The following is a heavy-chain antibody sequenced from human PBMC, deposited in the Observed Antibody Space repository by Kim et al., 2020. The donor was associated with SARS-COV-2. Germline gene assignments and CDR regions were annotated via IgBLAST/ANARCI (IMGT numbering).Heavy chain of an antibody. Sequence: GGSLRLSCAASGFTFSSYGMHWVSQAPGKGLEWVAVIWYYGSNKYYADSVKGRFTISRDNSKNTLYLQMNSLRAEDTAVYYCAREGNPGIAVAIDYWGQGTLVTVSS. CDR3: AREGNPGIAVAIDY. CDR2: IWYYGSNK. V-gene: IGHV3-33*01. CDR1: GFTFSSYG. D-gene: IGHD6-19*01. J-gene: IGHJ4*02.